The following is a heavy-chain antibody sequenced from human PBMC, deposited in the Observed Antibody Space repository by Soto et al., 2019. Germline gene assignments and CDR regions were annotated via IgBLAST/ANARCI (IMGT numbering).Heavy chain of an antibody. D-gene: IGHD1-26*01. CDR3: AKDSPVSGNYQDLDY. CDR1: GFAFSGYG. Sequence: GGSLRLSCAASGFAFSGYGMHWVRQAPGKGLEWVAGIWHDGTNTQYADSVKGRFSISRDNSKNTLYLQMNSLRAEDTAVYYCAKDSPVSGNYQDLDYWGQGALVTVSS. V-gene: IGHV3-33*06. CDR2: IWHDGTNT. J-gene: IGHJ4*02.